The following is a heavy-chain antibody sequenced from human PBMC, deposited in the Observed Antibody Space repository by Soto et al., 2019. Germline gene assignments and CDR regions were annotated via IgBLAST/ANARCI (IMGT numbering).Heavy chain of an antibody. CDR3: ATGGFGESRPFDP. CDR1: GGSFSGYY. V-gene: IGHV4-34*01. Sequence: QVQLQQWGAGLLKPSETLSLTCAVYGGSFSGYYWSWIRQPPGKGLEWIGEINHSGSTNYNPSLKSRVTISVGPAKNPFSLELSSGTAPDKALYYCATGGFGESRPFDPWGQGTLVTVSS. D-gene: IGHD3-10*01. CDR2: INHSGST. J-gene: IGHJ5*02.